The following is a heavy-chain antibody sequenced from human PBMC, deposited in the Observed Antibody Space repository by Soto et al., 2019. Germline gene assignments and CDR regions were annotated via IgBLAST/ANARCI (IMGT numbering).Heavy chain of an antibody. CDR1: GFTFSSYW. Sequence: GGSLRLSCAASGFTFSSYWMSWVRQAPGKGLEWVDNIKQDGSEKYYVDSVKGRFTISRDNAKNSLYLQMNSLRAEDTAVYYCARGAGYDAFDIWGQGTMVTVSS. CDR3: ARGAGYDAFDI. J-gene: IGHJ3*02. D-gene: IGHD5-18*01. CDR2: IKQDGSEK. V-gene: IGHV3-7*01.